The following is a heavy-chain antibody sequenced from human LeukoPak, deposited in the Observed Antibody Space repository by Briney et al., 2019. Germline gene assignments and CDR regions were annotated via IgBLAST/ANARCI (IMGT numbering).Heavy chain of an antibody. J-gene: IGHJ4*02. V-gene: IGHV3-48*03. CDR1: GFTFSSYE. Sequence: GGSLRLSCAASGFTFSSYEMNWVRQAPGKGLEWVSYISRSGSTIYYADSVKGRFTISRDNAKNSLYLQMNSLRAEDTAVYYCARGMTGSYFGYFDCWGQGTLVTVSS. CDR2: ISRSGSTI. CDR3: ARGMTGSYFGYFDC. D-gene: IGHD1-26*01.